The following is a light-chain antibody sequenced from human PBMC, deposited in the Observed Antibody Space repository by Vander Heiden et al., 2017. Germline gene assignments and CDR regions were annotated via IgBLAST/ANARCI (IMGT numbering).Light chain of an antibody. Sequence: DIQMTQSPSTLSASVGDRVTITCQASHDISNYLNWYQQKPVKAPKLLIDGASSVETGGPARFSGSGAGADFTCTISSLQPEDIATYYCQQYDNLPITFGQGTRLEIK. J-gene: IGKJ5*01. CDR1: HDISNY. CDR2: GAS. V-gene: IGKV1-33*01. CDR3: QQYDNLPIT.